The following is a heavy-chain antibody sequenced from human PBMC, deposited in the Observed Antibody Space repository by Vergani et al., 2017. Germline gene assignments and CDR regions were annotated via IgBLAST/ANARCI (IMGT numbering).Heavy chain of an antibody. CDR3: AKLSRIFGVSIPHAFDI. V-gene: IGHV3-23*01. J-gene: IGHJ3*02. CDR1: GFTFSSYA. CDR2: ISGSGGST. D-gene: IGHD3-3*02. Sequence: EVQLLESGGGLVQPGGSLRLSCAASGFTFSSYAMSWVRQAPGKGLEWVSAISGSGGSTYYADSVKGRFTISRDNSKNTLYLQMNSLRAEDTAVYYCAKLSRIFGVSIPHAFDIWGQGTMVTVSS.